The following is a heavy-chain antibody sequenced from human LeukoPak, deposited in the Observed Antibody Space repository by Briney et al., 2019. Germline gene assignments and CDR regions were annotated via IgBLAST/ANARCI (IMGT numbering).Heavy chain of an antibody. D-gene: IGHD2-15*01. Sequence: GGSLRLSCAASGFTFSSYAMHWVRQAPGKGLEWVAVISYDGSNKYHADSVKGRFTISRDNSKNTLYLQMNSLSAEDTAVYYCARQRLGYCSGGSCYSSHNWFDPWGQGTLVTVSS. CDR3: ARQRLGYCSGGSCYSSHNWFDP. CDR1: GFTFSSYA. V-gene: IGHV3-30-3*01. J-gene: IGHJ5*02. CDR2: ISYDGSNK.